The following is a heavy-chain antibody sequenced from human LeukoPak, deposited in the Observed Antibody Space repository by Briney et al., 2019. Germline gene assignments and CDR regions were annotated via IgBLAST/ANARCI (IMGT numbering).Heavy chain of an antibody. CDR2: VSSSGTTI. CDR1: GFIFSRNN. V-gene: IGHV3-48*02. J-gene: IGHJ4*02. D-gene: IGHD1-1*01. Sequence: GGSLRLSCAASGFIFSRNNMNWVRQAPGKGLEWVSYVSSSGTTIYYADSVKGRFTISRDNAKNSLYLQMNSLRDEDTAVYYCACARTGGAYFDYWGQGTLVTVSS. CDR3: ACARTGGAYFDY.